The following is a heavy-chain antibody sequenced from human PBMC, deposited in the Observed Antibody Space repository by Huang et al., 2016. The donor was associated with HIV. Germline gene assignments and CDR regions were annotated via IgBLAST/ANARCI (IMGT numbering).Heavy chain of an antibody. Sequence: QVQLVQSGAEWKKPGASVKVSCKVSGYTLTELSLHLVRQDPGKGLEWVVAFDPEDGETIYAQKCQGGVTMTEDTATDTAYMELSSLRSEDTAVYYCATVYRRFRNHDSGDYYFDYWDQGTLVTVSS. CDR2: FDPEDGET. V-gene: IGHV1-24*01. J-gene: IGHJ4*02. CDR3: ATVYRRFRNHDSGDYYFDY. CDR1: GYTLTELS. D-gene: IGHD3-22*01.